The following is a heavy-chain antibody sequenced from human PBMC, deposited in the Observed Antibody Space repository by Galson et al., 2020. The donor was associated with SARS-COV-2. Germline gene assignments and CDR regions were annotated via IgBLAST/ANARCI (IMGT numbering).Heavy chain of an antibody. Sequence: SGPTLVKPTQTLTLTCTFSGFSLSTSGMYVSWIRQLPGKALEWLARIDWDDHKYYSTSLRTRLTISKDTSKNQVVLTMTNMDPVDTATYYCARMVGGYNSGWSFDYWGQGTLVTVSS. CDR1: GFSLSTSGMY. J-gene: IGHJ4*02. V-gene: IGHV2-70*11. CDR3: ARMVGGYNSGWSFDY. CDR2: IDWDDHK. D-gene: IGHD6-19*01.